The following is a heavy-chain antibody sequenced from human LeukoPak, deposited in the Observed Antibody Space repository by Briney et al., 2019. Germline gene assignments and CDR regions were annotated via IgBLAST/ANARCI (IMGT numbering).Heavy chain of an antibody. CDR1: GFTFSSYA. D-gene: IGHD5-18*01. CDR2: ISGSGGST. Sequence: PGGSLRLSCAASGFTFSSYAMSWVRQAPGKGLEWVSAISGSGGSTYYADSVKGRFTISRDNSKNTLYLQMNSMRDEDTAVYYCAKRGIQGYSYGLDAFDIWGQGTMVTVSS. J-gene: IGHJ3*02. CDR3: AKRGIQGYSYGLDAFDI. V-gene: IGHV3-23*01.